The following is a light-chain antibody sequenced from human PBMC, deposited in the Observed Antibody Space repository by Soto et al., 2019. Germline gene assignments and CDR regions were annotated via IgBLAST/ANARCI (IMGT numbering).Light chain of an antibody. CDR3: QQYGSSPLT. V-gene: IGKV3-20*01. CDR1: QTVTSNY. CDR2: GAS. J-gene: IGKJ4*01. Sequence: EIVLTQSPGTLSLSPGKRVTLSCRASQTVTSNYVAWYQQKSGRAPRLLIYGASSRATGIPDRFGGSGSGTDFTLTISRLEPEDFAVYYCQQYGSSPLTFGGGTKFEIK.